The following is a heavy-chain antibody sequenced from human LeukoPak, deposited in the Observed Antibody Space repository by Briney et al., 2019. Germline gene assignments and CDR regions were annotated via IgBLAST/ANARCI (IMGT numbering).Heavy chain of an antibody. D-gene: IGHD2-15*01. V-gene: IGHV5-51*01. J-gene: IGHJ4*02. CDR1: GYSFTSYW. Sequence: GESLQISCKGAGYSFTSYWIGWGRRMAGRGVEWMGIIYPGDSDTRYSPSFQGQVTISADKSISTAYLQWSSLKASDTAMYYCARPSLWSGGSAPAYFDYWGQGTLVTVSS. CDR3: ARPSLWSGGSAPAYFDY. CDR2: IYPGDSDT.